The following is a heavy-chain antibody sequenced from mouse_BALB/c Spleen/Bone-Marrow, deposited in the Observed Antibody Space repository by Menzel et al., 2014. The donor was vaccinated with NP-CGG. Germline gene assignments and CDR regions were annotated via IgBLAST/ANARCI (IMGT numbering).Heavy chain of an antibody. CDR2: IYPGNSDT. V-gene: IGHV1-5*01. Sequence: EVKLVESGTVLARPGASVKMSCKASGYTFTSYWMHRVKQRPGQGLEWIGAIYPGNSDTSYNQKFKGKAKLTAVTSTSTAYMELSSLTNEDSAVYYCTREGLLRLRYFDYWGQGTTLTVSS. CDR3: TREGLLRLRYFDY. CDR1: GYTFTSYW. J-gene: IGHJ2*01. D-gene: IGHD1-2*01.